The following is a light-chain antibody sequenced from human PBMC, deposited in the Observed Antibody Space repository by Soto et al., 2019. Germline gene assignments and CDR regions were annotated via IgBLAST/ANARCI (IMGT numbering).Light chain of an antibody. CDR1: QDIRSW. CDR3: QQPNSFPIT. V-gene: IGKV1-12*01. Sequence: DIRMKKSPSHFSSSVGGRVPIPGRASQDIRSWLAWYQQRPGQAPKLLIYAATILQSGIPSRFSGSGSGTAFTLTISSLQPEDFASYYCQQPNSFPITFGGGTRLEIK. J-gene: IGKJ5*01. CDR2: AAT.